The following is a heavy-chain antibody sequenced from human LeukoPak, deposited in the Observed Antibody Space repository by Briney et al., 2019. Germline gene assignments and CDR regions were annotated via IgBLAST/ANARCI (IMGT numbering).Heavy chain of an antibody. D-gene: IGHD6-13*01. CDR2: ISAYNGNT. V-gene: IGHV1-18*01. J-gene: IGHJ6*03. Sequence: ALVKVSCKASGYTFTSYGISWVRQAPGQGLEWMGWISAYNGNTNYAQKLQGRVTMTTDTSTSTAYMELRSLRSDDTAVYYCARDPMYSSSWATRYYYYMDVWGKGTTVTVSS. CDR1: GYTFTSYG. CDR3: ARDPMYSSSWATRYYYYMDV.